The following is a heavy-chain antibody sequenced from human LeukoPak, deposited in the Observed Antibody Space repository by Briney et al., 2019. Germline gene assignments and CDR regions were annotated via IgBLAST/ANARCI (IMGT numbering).Heavy chain of an antibody. V-gene: IGHV1-69*13. CDR2: IIPIFGTA. CDR3: ARDYCSSTSCLFDY. Sequence: SVRVSFKASGGTFSSYAISWVRQAPGQGLEWMGGIIPIFGTADYAQKFQGRVTITADESTSTAYMELSRLRSDDTAVYYCARDYCSSTSCLFDYWGQGTLVSVSS. D-gene: IGHD2-2*01. J-gene: IGHJ4*02. CDR1: GGTFSSYA.